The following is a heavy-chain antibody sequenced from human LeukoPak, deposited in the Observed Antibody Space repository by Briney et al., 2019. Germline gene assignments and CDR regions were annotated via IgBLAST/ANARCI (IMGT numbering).Heavy chain of an antibody. D-gene: IGHD3-22*01. CDR1: GGSISSGGYY. CDR3: ARDYYDSSGYYPFDL. Sequence: SQTLSLTCTVSGGSISSGGYYWSWIRRHPGKGLEWIGYIYYSGSTYYNPSLKSRVTISVDTSKNQFSLKLSSVTAADTAVYYCARDYYDSSGYYPFDLWGRGTLVTVSS. CDR2: IYYSGST. J-gene: IGHJ2*01. V-gene: IGHV4-31*03.